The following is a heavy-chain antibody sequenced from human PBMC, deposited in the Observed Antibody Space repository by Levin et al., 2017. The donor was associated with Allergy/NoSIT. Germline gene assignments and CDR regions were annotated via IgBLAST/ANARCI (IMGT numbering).Heavy chain of an antibody. CDR1: GGSISSSSYY. CDR3: ARQVGAVFDP. V-gene: IGHV4-39*01. D-gene: IGHD4/OR15-4a*01. Sequence: SQTLSLTCTVSGGSISSSSYYWGWIRQPPGKGLEWIGSIYYSGSTYYNPSLKSRVTISVDTSKNQFSLKLSSVTAADTAVYYCARQVGAVFDPWGQGTLVTVSS. CDR2: IYYSGST. J-gene: IGHJ5*02.